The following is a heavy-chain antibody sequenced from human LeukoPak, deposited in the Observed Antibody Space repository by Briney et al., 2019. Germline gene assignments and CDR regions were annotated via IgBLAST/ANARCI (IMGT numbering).Heavy chain of an antibody. CDR3: ARDLTYYYDSSGYTADY. CDR2: INPNSGGT. Sequence: ASVKVSCKASGYTFTGYYMHWVRQAPGQGLEWMGWINPNSGGTNYARKFQGRVTMTRDTSISTAYMELSRLRSDDTAVYYCARDLTYYYDSSGYTADYWGQGTLVTVSS. J-gene: IGHJ4*02. CDR1: GYTFTGYY. V-gene: IGHV1-2*02. D-gene: IGHD3-22*01.